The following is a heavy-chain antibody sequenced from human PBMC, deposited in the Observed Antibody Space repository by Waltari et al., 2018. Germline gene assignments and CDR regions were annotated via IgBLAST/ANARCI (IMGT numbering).Heavy chain of an antibody. CDR3: AKDMSKMTTFDY. CDR1: GFSFGDYG. CDR2: ISHDGDYK. V-gene: IGHV3-30*18. Sequence: QVDLVESGGRVVQPGGSLRLSCAASGFSFGDYGMHWVRQTPGRGLEWVGVISHDGDYKYYVDSVRVRFTLSRDNSKNTVYLEMNNLRTEDTAVYHCAKDMSKMTTFDYWGQGTLVTVSS. J-gene: IGHJ4*02. D-gene: IGHD4-17*01.